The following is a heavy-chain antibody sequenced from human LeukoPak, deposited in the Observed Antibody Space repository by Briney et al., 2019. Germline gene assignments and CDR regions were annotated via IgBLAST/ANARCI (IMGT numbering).Heavy chain of an antibody. J-gene: IGHJ4*02. Sequence: GGSLRLSCAASGFTFSDYYMSWVRQAPGKGLEWVSTLSGSDGTTYYAGSVKGRFTVSRDNTKNTFYLQMNSLRAEDTAVYYCAKRAPLYSSTPGNYFDSWGQGTLVTVSS. D-gene: IGHD6-19*01. CDR2: LSGSDGTT. CDR1: GFTFSDYY. CDR3: AKRAPLYSSTPGNYFDS. V-gene: IGHV3-23*01.